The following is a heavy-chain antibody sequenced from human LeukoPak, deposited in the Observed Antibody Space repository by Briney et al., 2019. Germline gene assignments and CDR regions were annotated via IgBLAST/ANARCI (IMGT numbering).Heavy chain of an antibody. CDR3: ARGPGVVVAAALDY. J-gene: IGHJ4*02. D-gene: IGHD2-15*01. CDR1: GGSFSGYY. CDR2: INHSGST. V-gene: IGHV4-34*01. Sequence: PSETLSLTCAVYGGSFSGYYWSWIRPPPGKGLEWIGEINHSGSTNYNPSLKSRVTISVDTSKNQFSLKLSSVTAADTAVYYCARGPGVVVAAALDYWGQGTLVTVSS.